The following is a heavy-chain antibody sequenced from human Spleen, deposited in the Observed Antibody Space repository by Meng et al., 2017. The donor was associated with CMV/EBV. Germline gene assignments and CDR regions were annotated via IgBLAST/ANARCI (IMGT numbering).Heavy chain of an antibody. V-gene: IGHV3-23*03. J-gene: IGHJ6*02. CDR3: AKIGSFAYYYYGMDV. CDR2: IYRGGSAT. Sequence: GRSLRLSCAASGFAFSTYAMSWVRQAPGKGLEWVSVIYRGGSATYYADSMKGGFTISRDNSKNTLFLQMDSLVAEDTAVYYCAKIGSFAYYYYGMDVWGQGTTVTVSS. CDR1: GFAFSTYA. D-gene: IGHD1-26*01.